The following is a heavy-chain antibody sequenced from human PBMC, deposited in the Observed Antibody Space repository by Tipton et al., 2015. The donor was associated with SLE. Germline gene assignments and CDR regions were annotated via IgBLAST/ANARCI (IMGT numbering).Heavy chain of an antibody. CDR1: GFNFSNYF. V-gene: IGHV3-11*04. D-gene: IGHD6-13*01. Sequence: SLRLSCVASGFNFSNYFMTWIRQAPGKGLEWVSYISGTSNSIYYADSVEGRFSVSRDNAKNSMFLQMTSLRPEDTAVYYCARDPGLAAGGLDYWGQGTLVTVSS. CDR3: ARDPGLAAGGLDY. CDR2: ISGTSNSI. J-gene: IGHJ4*02.